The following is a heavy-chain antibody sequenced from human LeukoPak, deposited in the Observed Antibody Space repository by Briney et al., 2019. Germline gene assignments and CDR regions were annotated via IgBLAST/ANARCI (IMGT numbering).Heavy chain of an antibody. D-gene: IGHD2-2*01. J-gene: IGHJ5*02. CDR1: GGSISSSSYY. CDR3: ARRGYCSSTSCYEYWFDP. V-gene: IGHV4-39*01. CDR2: IYYSGST. Sequence: PSETLSLTCTVSGGSISSSSYYWGWIRQPPGKGLEWIGIIYYSGSTYYNPSLKSRLTISVDTSKNQFSLKLSSVTATDTAVYYCARRGYCSSTSCYEYWFDPWGQGTLVTVSS.